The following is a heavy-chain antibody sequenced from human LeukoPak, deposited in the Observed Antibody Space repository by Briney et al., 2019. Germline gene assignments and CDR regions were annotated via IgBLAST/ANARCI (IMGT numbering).Heavy chain of an antibody. Sequence: GASLKISCKGSGYSFSNYWISWVRQMPGKGLEWMGRIDPSGSYTEYSPSFQGHVTISADKSISLAYLQWSSLKASDTAIYYCARYGGGFDYWGQGTQVTVSS. J-gene: IGHJ4*02. CDR1: GYSFSNYW. CDR3: ARYGGGFDY. V-gene: IGHV5-10-1*01. CDR2: IDPSGSYT. D-gene: IGHD4-23*01.